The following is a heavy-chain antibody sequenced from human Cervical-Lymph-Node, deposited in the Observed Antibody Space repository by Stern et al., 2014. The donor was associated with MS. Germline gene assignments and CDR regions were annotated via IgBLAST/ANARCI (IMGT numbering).Heavy chain of an antibody. CDR1: GGSISSYS. Sequence: VQLVESGPGLVKPSETLSLTCTVSGGSISSYSWSWIRQPPGKGLEWIGYIYYSGSTNYNPSLKSRVTISVDTSKNQFSLKLSSVTAADTAVYYCARDGGYCSGGSCYPLDAFDIWGQGTMVTVSS. V-gene: IGHV4-59*01. CDR3: ARDGGYCSGGSCYPLDAFDI. D-gene: IGHD2-15*01. J-gene: IGHJ3*02. CDR2: IYYSGST.